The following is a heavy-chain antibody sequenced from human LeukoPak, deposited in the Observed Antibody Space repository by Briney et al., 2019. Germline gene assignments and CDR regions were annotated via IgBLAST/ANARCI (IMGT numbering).Heavy chain of an antibody. J-gene: IGHJ4*02. CDR1: EFSVGSNY. D-gene: IGHD5-18*01. CDR3: ARADWDTAMIDY. V-gene: IGHV3-21*01. CDR2: ISSSSSYI. Sequence: GGSLRLSCAASEFSVGSNYMTWVRQAPGKGLEWVSSISSSSSYIYYADSVKGRFTISRDNAKNSLYLQMNSLRAEDTAVYYCARADWDTAMIDYWGQGTLVTVSS.